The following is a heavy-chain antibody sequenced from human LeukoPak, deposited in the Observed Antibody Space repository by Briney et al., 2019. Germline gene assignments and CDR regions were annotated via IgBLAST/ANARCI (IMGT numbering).Heavy chain of an antibody. Sequence: ASVKVSCKASGYTLTSYGISWVRQAPGQGLEWMGWISAYNGNTNYAQKLQGRVTMTTDTSTSTAYMELRSLRSDDTAVYYCARDLLGLRYFDPYYYYGMDVWGQGTTVTVSS. CDR1: GYTLTSYG. CDR3: ARDLLGLRYFDPYYYYGMDV. V-gene: IGHV1-18*01. J-gene: IGHJ6*02. D-gene: IGHD3-9*01. CDR2: ISAYNGNT.